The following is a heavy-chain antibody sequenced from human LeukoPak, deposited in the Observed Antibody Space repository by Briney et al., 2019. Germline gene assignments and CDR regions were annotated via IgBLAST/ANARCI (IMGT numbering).Heavy chain of an antibody. V-gene: IGHV3-23*01. D-gene: IGHD3-3*01. CDR3: ARAGVVWSDDSAYWFDP. Sequence: GGSLRLSCAASGFTFSSYAMSWVRQAPGKGLEWVSAISGSGGSTYYADSVKGRFTISRDNSKNTLFLQMNSLRSDDTAVYYCARAGVVWSDDSAYWFDPWGQGTLVTVSS. CDR2: ISGSGGST. J-gene: IGHJ5*02. CDR1: GFTFSSYA.